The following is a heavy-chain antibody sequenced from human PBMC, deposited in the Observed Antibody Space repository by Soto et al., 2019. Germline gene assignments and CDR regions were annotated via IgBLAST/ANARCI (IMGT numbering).Heavy chain of an antibody. CDR2: IYYSGST. CDR1: GGSISSYY. V-gene: IGHV4-59*01. D-gene: IGHD3-10*01. CDR3: ARHYNSGSYPLDC. Sequence: SETLSLTCTVSGGSISSYYWSWIRQPPGKGLEWIGYIYYSGSTNYNPSLKSRVTISVDTSKNQFSLKMSSVTAADTAVYYCARHYNSGSYPLDCWGQGTLVTVSS. J-gene: IGHJ4*02.